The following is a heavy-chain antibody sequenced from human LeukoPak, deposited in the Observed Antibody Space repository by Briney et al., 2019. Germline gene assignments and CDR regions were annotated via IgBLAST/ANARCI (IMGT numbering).Heavy chain of an antibody. CDR1: GGSISSYY. CDR3: ARGRYGWLPFDY. Sequence: SETLSLTCTVSGGSISSYYWSWIRQPPGKGLEWIGYIYYSGSTNYNPSLKSRVTISVDTSKNQFSLKLSSVTAADTAVYYCARGRYGWLPFDYWGQGTLVTVSS. V-gene: IGHV4-59*01. D-gene: IGHD3-16*01. CDR2: IYYSGST. J-gene: IGHJ4*02.